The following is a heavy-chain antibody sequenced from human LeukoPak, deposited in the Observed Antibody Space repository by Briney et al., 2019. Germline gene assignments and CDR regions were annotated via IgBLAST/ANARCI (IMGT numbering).Heavy chain of an antibody. CDR1: GGSFSGYY. V-gene: IGHV4-34*01. Sequence: SETLSLTCAVYGGSFSGYYWSWIRQPPGKGLEWIGEISHSGSTNYNPSLKSRVTISVDTSKNQFSLKLSSVTAADTAVYYCARRSVAVDTAMVTDWGQGTLVTVSS. CDR3: ARRSVAVDTAMVTD. D-gene: IGHD5-18*01. J-gene: IGHJ4*02. CDR2: ISHSGST.